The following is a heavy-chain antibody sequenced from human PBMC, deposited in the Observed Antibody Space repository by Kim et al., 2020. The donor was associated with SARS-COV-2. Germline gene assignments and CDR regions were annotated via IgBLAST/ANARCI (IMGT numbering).Heavy chain of an antibody. CDR2: IWYVGSTK. CDR3: AGGGTTGAYGMDL. CDR1: GFSFRNYG. J-gene: IGHJ6*02. D-gene: IGHD1-1*01. Sequence: GGSLRLSCAASGFSFRNYGMHWVRQAPGKGLEWVAVIWYVGSTKYYTDSVKGRVTISRDNSKNTLYLELNSLRVEDTAVYYCAGGGTTGAYGMDLWGQGTPVTVSS. V-gene: IGHV3-33*01.